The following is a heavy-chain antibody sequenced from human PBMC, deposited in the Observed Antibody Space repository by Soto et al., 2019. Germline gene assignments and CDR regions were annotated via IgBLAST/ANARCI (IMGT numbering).Heavy chain of an antibody. CDR3: ARDFYYDSSGYYSQPLERAFDI. CDR2: IIPIFGTA. V-gene: IGHV1-69*01. J-gene: IGHJ3*02. Sequence: QVQLVQSGAEVKKPGSSVKVSCKASGGTFSSYAISWVRQAPGQGLEWMGGIIPIFGTANYAQKFRGRVTITADESTSTAYMELSSLRSEDTAVYYCARDFYYDSSGYYSQPLERAFDIWGQGTMVTVSS. D-gene: IGHD3-22*01. CDR1: GGTFSSYA.